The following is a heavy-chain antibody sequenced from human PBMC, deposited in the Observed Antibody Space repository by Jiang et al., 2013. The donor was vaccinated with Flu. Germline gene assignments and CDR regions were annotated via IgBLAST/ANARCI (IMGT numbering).Heavy chain of an antibody. CDR2: ISYDGSNK. V-gene: IGHV3-30*18. CDR3: AKDLSDCSGGSCQGRDWYYYYGMDV. D-gene: IGHD2-15*01. J-gene: IGHJ6*02. Sequence: VISYDGSNKYYADSVKGRFTISRDNSKNTLYLQMNSLRAEDTAVYYCAKDLSDCSGGSCQGRDWYYYYGMDVWGQGTTVTVSS.